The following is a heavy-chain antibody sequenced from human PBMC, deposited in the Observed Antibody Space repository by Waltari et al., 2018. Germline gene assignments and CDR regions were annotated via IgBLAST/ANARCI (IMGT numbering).Heavy chain of an antibody. CDR2: IYVGGGT. CDR1: GFGVTNHY. D-gene: IGHD3-16*01. V-gene: IGHV3-66*02. Sequence: EVRLMESGGGLVQPGGSLRLSCVASGFGVTNHYMTWFRQAPGKGPEWVSFIYVGGGTYYADSVKGRFTVSRDSSANSLYLQMNNLRIDDTAVYYCARGSRLGGSVFWGQGTLVTVSS. J-gene: IGHJ4*02. CDR3: ARGSRLGGSVF.